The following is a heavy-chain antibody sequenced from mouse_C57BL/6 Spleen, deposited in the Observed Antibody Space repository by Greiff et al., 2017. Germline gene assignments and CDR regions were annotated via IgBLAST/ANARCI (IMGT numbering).Heavy chain of an antibody. D-gene: IGHD2-4*01. J-gene: IGHJ4*01. V-gene: IGHV1-61*01. CDR2: IYPSDSET. CDR1: GYTFTSYW. Sequence: QVHVKQPGAELVRPGSSVKLSCKASGYTFTSYWMDWVKQRPGQGLEWIGNIYPSDSETHYNQKFKDKATLTVDKSSSTAYMQLSSLTSEDSAVYYCAREGIYDYDGGDAMDYWGQGTSVTVSS. CDR3: AREGIYDYDGGDAMDY.